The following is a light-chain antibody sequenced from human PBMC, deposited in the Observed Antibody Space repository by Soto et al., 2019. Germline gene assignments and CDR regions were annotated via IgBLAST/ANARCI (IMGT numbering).Light chain of an antibody. CDR1: QGISTY. CDR2: AAS. V-gene: IGKV1-39*01. J-gene: IGKJ1*01. CDR3: QQAYTFPRT. Sequence: DIQMTQSPSSLSASVGDRVTITCRASQGISTYLNWYQQKPGKAPKRLIYAASSLQSGVPSRFSGSGSGTDFTLTISSLQPEDFATFYCQQAYTFPRTFGQGTKVDIK.